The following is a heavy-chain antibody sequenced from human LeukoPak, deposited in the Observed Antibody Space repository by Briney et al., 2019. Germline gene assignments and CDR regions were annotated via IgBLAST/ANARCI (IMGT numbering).Heavy chain of an antibody. CDR1: GFTFRSYG. CDR3: ARVGSSSSLGFDY. V-gene: IGHV3-33*01. J-gene: IGHJ4*02. CDR2: IWYDGSNK. Sequence: QPGGSLRLSCAASGFTFRSYGMHWVRQAPGKGLEWVAVIWYDGSNKYCADSVKGRFTISRDNSKNTLYLEMSSLRAEGTAVYYCARVGSSSSLGFDYWGQGTLVTVSS. D-gene: IGHD6-6*01.